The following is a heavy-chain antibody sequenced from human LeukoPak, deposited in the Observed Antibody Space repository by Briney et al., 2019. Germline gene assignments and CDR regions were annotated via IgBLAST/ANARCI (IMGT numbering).Heavy chain of an antibody. CDR3: AKNTIAVAGYYYYGMDV. Sequence: GGSLRLSCVASGFIFSSYAMSWVRQAPGKGLEWVSAISGSGGSTYYADSVKGRFTISRDNSKNTLYLQMNSLRAEDTAVYYCAKNTIAVAGYYYYGMDVWGQGTTVTVSS. CDR2: ISGSGGST. J-gene: IGHJ6*02. D-gene: IGHD6-19*01. CDR1: GFIFSSYA. V-gene: IGHV3-23*01.